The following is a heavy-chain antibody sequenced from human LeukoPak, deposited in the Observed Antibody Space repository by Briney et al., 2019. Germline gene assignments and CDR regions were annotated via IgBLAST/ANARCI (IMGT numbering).Heavy chain of an antibody. D-gene: IGHD3-22*01. Sequence: PSETLSLTCTVSGGSISSYYWSWIRQPPGKGLEWIGYIYYSGSTNYNPSLKSRVTISVDMSKNQFSLKLSSVTAADTAVYYCARHYYDSSGYYNNWFDPWGQGTLVTVSS. CDR2: IYYSGST. CDR1: GGSISSYY. CDR3: ARHYYDSSGYYNNWFDP. J-gene: IGHJ5*02. V-gene: IGHV4-59*08.